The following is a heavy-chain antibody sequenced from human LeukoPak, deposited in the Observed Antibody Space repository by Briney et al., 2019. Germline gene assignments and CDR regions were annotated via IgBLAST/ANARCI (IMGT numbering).Heavy chain of an antibody. CDR1: GYTFTSYG. CDR2: ISAYNGNT. V-gene: IGHV1-18*01. D-gene: IGHD3-10*01. J-gene: IGHJ4*02. CDR3: AREGSTMVRDTILPDDC. Sequence: ASVKVSCKASGYTFTSYGISWVRQAPGQGLEWMGWISAYNGNTNYAQKLQGRVTMTTDTSTSTAYMELRSLRSDDTAVYYCAREGSTMVRDTILPDDCWGQGTLVTVSS.